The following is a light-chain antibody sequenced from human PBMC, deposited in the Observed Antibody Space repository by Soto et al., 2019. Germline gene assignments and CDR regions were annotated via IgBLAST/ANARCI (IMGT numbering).Light chain of an antibody. J-gene: IGKJ5*01. CDR3: QQYGSSPPFT. CDR1: QSVSSSY. Sequence: EIVLTQSPGTLSLSPGERATLSCRASQSVSSSYLAWYQQKPGQAPRLLIYGASGRATGIPDRFSGSVSGTDFTLTISRLEPEDFAVYYYQQYGSSPPFTFGQGTRLEIK. CDR2: GAS. V-gene: IGKV3-20*01.